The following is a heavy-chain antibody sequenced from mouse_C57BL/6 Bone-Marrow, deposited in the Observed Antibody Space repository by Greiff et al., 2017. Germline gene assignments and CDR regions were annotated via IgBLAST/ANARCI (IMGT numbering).Heavy chain of an antibody. CDR3: ARSGYCSSSDY. Sequence: EVQLQQSGPELVKPGASVKISCKASGYSFTDYNMNWVKQSNGKSLEWIGVINPNYGTTSYNQKFNGNAPLTVYQSSSSSYMQLNSLTSEDSAVYYCARSGYCSSSDYWGQGTTLTVSS. CDR2: INPNYGTT. D-gene: IGHD1-1*01. V-gene: IGHV1-39*01. CDR1: GYSFTDYN. J-gene: IGHJ2*01.